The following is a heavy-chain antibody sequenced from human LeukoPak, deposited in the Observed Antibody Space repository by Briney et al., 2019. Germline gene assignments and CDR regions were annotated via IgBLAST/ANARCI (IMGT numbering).Heavy chain of an antibody. CDR1: GFTFSTYS. CDR2: ISSSSEAT. J-gene: IGHJ4*02. Sequence: GGSLRLSCAASGFTFSTYSLTWVRQAPGKGLEWVSYISSSSEATSYADSVEGRFTSSRDYAKNSLYLQMTSLRAEDTAVYYCARVARGNYYHFDSWGQGTLVTVSS. CDR3: ARVARGNYYHFDS. D-gene: IGHD1-26*01. V-gene: IGHV3-48*04.